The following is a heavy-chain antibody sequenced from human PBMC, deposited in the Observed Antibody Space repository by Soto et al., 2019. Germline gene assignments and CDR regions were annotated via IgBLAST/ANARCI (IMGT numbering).Heavy chain of an antibody. D-gene: IGHD1-26*01. CDR1: GFIFSTYN. CDR2: ISGSGSTS. Sequence: EVQLVESGGGLVQPGGSLRLSCAASGFIFSTYNMNWVRQAPGKGLEWVSDISGSGSTSYYADSVKGRFTISRDNDKNYWYRQKNSLRDEDTAVYYCVRGATQRTLFDPWGQGTLVTVSS. CDR3: VRGATQRTLFDP. V-gene: IGHV3-48*02. J-gene: IGHJ5*02.